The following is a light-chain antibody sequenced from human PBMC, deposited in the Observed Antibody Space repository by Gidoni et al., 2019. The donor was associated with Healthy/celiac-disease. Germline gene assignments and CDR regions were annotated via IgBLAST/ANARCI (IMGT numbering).Light chain of an antibody. CDR1: GSNIGSNT. Sequence: QSVLTQPPSASGTPGPRVTISCSGSGSNIGSNTVNWYQQPPGTAPKLLIYSNNQRPSGVPGRCSGEKSGTSASLAISGLESEDEADYYWAAWDDSLNGVVFGGGTKLTVL. CDR3: AAWDDSLNGVV. CDR2: SNN. J-gene: IGLJ2*01. V-gene: IGLV1-44*01.